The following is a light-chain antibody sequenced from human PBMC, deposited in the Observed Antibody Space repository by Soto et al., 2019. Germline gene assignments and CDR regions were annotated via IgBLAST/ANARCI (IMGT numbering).Light chain of an antibody. V-gene: IGLV1-44*01. CDR2: SNS. CDR1: RSNIGSNV. CDR3: AACNAPRTGLLV. Sequence: QSVVIQPPSASGTPGQRVTISCAGSRSNIGSNVVNWYQQFPGTAPKLLIFSNSQRPSGVPDRFSGSKSGTSASLAINGPQSGDGADYYCAACNAPRTGLLVFGGGTKLTFL. J-gene: IGLJ2*01.